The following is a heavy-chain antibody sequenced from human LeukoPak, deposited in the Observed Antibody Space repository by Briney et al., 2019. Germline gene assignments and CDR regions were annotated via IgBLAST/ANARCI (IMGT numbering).Heavy chain of an antibody. CDR2: IYYSGST. Sequence: PSETLSLTCTVSGGSITSFYWSWIRQPPGKGLEWIGYIYYSGSTNYNPSLKSRVTISVGTSKNQFSLNLSSVTAADTAVYYCARRGRAQGPLSLWGQGTMVTVSS. D-gene: IGHD2-15*01. V-gene: IGHV4-59*01. CDR1: GGSITSFY. J-gene: IGHJ3*01. CDR3: ARRGRAQGPLSL.